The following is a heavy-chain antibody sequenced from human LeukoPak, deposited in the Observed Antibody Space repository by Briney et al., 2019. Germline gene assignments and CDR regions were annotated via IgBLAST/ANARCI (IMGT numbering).Heavy chain of an antibody. J-gene: IGHJ4*02. D-gene: IGHD3-10*02. CDR1: GFTVTTYW. Sequence: PGGSLRLSCVASGFTVTTYWMHWVRQVPGKGLVWVARINTDGRVTTYADSVKGRFTVSRDNAENTLYLQMNNLRPEDTAVYYCIRETHVGLHLEYWGQGTLATVSA. V-gene: IGHV3-74*01. CDR3: IRETHVGLHLEY. CDR2: INTDGRVT.